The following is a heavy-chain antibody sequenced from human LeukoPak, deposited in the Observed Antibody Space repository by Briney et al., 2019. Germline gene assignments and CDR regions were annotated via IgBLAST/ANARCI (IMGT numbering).Heavy chain of an antibody. CDR3: ERGGFDTIGFDY. D-gene: IGHD3-10*01. V-gene: IGHV3-74*01. CDR2: INSDGSTT. Sequence: GGSLRLSCVASGFTFSNYWMHWVRQAPGKGLVWVSRINSDGSTTTYADSVRGRFTISRDNAKHTLYLQMNSLRAEDTAVYYCERGGFDTIGFDYWGQGTLVTVSS. J-gene: IGHJ4*02. CDR1: GFTFSNYW.